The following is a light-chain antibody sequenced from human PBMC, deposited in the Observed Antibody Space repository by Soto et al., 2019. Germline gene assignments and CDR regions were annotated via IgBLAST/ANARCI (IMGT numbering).Light chain of an antibody. CDR2: GAS. Sequence: EIVLTQSPGTLSLSPGERATLSCRASQSVSSTYLIWYQQKPGQAPRLLIYGASSRATAVPDRFSGGGSGTDFTLTISRLEPEDFAVYYCQQYNDWPDLTFGGGTKVEIK. V-gene: IGKV3-20*01. CDR1: QSVSSTY. J-gene: IGKJ4*01. CDR3: QQYNDWPDLT.